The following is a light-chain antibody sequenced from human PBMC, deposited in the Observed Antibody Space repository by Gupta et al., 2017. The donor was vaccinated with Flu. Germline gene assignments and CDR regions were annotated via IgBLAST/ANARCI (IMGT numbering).Light chain of an antibody. CDR1: TSNIGAGYD. Sequence: VRTQPPPVSGAPGQRATISCTGSTSNIGAGYDVHWYQQLPGTAPKRLIFGNSNRPSGVADRFSGSKSGTSASLAITGLQAEDEADYYCQSYDTSLSDTWVFGGGTKLTVL. V-gene: IGLV1-40*01. CDR2: GNS. CDR3: QSYDTSLSDTWV. J-gene: IGLJ3*02.